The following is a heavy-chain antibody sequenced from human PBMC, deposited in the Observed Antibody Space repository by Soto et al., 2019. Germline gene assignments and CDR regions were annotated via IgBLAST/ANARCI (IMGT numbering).Heavy chain of an antibody. CDR1: GGSISSYY. CDR3: ARAVTMVRGVIWPLFDY. D-gene: IGHD3-10*01. Sequence: SETLSLTCTVSGGSISSYYWSWIRQPPGKGLEWIGYIYYSGATNYNPSLKSRVTISVDTSKNQFSLKLSSVTAADTAVYYCARAVTMVRGVIWPLFDYWGQGTLVTVSS. CDR2: IYYSGAT. J-gene: IGHJ4*02. V-gene: IGHV4-59*01.